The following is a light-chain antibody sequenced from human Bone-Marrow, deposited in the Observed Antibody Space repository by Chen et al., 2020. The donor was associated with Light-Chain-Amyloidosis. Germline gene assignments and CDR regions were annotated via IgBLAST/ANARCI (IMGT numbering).Light chain of an antibody. CDR2: DAS. CDR3: QQYGSSPKT. V-gene: IGKV3-20*01. CDR1: QTVTPSY. Sequence: IVLTQSPGTLSLSPGARATLSCRASQTVTPSYLAWYQQKPGQAPRLLIYDASSRATGIPDRFSGSGSGTDFTLTISRLEPEDFAVYYCQQYGSSPKTFGQGTKVEIK. J-gene: IGKJ1*01.